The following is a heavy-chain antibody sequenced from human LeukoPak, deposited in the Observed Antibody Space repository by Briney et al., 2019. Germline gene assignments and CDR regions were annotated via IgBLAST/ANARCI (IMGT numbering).Heavy chain of an antibody. V-gene: IGHV4-4*09. CDR1: GGSISSYY. D-gene: IGHD3-16*01. CDR2: IYTSGST. J-gene: IGHJ4*02. Sequence: TSETLSLTCTVSGGSISSYYWSWIRQPPGKGLEWIGYIYTSGSTNYNPSLKSRVTISVDTSKNQFSLKLSSVTAADTAVYYCARHDYVWGSYAYWGQGTLDTVSS. CDR3: ARHDYVWGSYAY.